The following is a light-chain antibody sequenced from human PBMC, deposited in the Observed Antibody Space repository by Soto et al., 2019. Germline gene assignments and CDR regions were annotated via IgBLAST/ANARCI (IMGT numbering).Light chain of an antibody. Sequence: QSVLTQPASVSGSPGQSVNISCTGTSSDVGGYDYVSWYQQHPGKAPKFMIYEVTNRPSGVSHRFSGSKSGSTAFLTISGLQVEHAADYYCSSHTTSSSYVFGTGTKVTVL. CDR3: SSHTTSSSYV. J-gene: IGLJ1*01. CDR2: EVT. V-gene: IGLV2-14*01. CDR1: SSDVGGYDY.